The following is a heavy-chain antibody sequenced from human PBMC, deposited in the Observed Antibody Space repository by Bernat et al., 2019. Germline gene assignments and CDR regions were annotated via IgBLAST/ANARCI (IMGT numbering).Heavy chain of an antibody. J-gene: IGHJ4*02. Sequence: QVQLVESGGGVVQPGRSLRLSCAASGFTFSSYAMHWVRQAPGKGLEWVAVISYDGSNKYYADSVKGRFTISRDNSKNTLYLQMNSLRAEDTAVYYCARGSGDYYDSSGPLPYWGQGTLVTVSS. V-gene: IGHV3-30-3*01. D-gene: IGHD3-22*01. CDR3: ARGSGDYYDSSGPLPY. CDR1: GFTFSSYA. CDR2: ISYDGSNK.